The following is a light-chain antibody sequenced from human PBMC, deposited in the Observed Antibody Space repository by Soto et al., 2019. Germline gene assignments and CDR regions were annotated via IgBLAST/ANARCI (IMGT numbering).Light chain of an antibody. Sequence: QSALTQPPSASGTPGQRVTISCSGGSSNIGTNAVNWYQQLPGTAPKLLIYNNNQRPSGVPDRFSGSKSGTSASLAISGLQSEDEADYYCAAWDYSLNGYVFGTGNKVTVL. V-gene: IGLV1-44*01. CDR2: NNN. CDR1: SSNIGTNA. CDR3: AAWDYSLNGYV. J-gene: IGLJ1*01.